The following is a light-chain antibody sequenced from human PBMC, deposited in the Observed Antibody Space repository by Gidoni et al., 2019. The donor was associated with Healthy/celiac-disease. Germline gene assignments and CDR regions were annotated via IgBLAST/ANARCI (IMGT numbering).Light chain of an antibody. J-gene: IGKJ4*01. CDR1: QSISSY. CDR2: AAS. Sequence: EIQMTQSPSSLSASVGDRVTITCRASQSISSYLNWYQQKPGKAPKLLIYAASSLQSGVPSRFSGSGSGTDFTLTISSLRPEDFATYYCQQSYSTLALTFGGGTKVEIK. V-gene: IGKV1-39*01. CDR3: QQSYSTLALT.